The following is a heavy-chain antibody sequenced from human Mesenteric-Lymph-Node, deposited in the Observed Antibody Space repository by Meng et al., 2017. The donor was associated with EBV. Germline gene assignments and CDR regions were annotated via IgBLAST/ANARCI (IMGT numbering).Heavy chain of an antibody. D-gene: IGHD3-10*01. Sequence: QVQLVGSGGGVGQPWRSLRLSCGASGFTLGSNGMHWVRQAPGKGLEGVAVISYDGSNKYYADSVKGRFTISRDNSKNTLYLQMNGLRAEDTAVYYCATPYLRLDYWGRGTLVTVSS. V-gene: IGHV3-30*12. CDR3: ATPYLRLDY. CDR1: GFTLGSNG. CDR2: ISYDGSNK. J-gene: IGHJ4*02.